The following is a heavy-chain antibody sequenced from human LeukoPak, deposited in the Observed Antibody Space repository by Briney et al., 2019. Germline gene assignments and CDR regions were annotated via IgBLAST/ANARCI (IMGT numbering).Heavy chain of an antibody. CDR1: GFTFSSYS. V-gene: IGHV3-48*01. D-gene: IGHD3-22*01. CDR3: ARVDSSGYYYFGAFDI. J-gene: IGHJ3*02. Sequence: GGSLRLSCAASGFTFSSYSMNWVRQAPGKGLEWVSYISSSSSTIYYADSVKGRFTISRDNAKNSLYLQMNSLRAEDTAVYYCARVDSSGYYYFGAFDIWDQGTMVTVSS. CDR2: ISSSSSTI.